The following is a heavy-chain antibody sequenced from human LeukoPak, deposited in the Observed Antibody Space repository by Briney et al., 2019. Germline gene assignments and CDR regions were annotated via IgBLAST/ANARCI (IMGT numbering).Heavy chain of an antibody. CDR2: IYHSGST. V-gene: IGHV4-30-2*01. D-gene: IGHD5-18*01. J-gene: IGHJ6*02. CDR3: ASPNVAQLRGMDV. Sequence: SETLSLTCAVSGGSISSGGYSWSWIRQPPGKGLEWIGYIYHSGSTYYNPSLKSRVTISVDTSKNQFSLKLSSVTAADTAVYYCASPNVAQLRGMDVWGQGTTVTVSS. CDR1: GGSISSGGYS.